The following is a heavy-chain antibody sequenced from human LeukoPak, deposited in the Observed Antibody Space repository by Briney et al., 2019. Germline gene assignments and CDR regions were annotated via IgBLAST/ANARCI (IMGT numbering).Heavy chain of an antibody. D-gene: IGHD3-22*01. Sequence: ASVKVSCKASGYTFTSYAMNWVRQAPGQGLEWMGWINTNTGNPTYAQGFTGRFVFSLDTSVSTAYLQISSLKAEDTAVYYCARPGDYYYDSSGYLYDWGQGTLVTVSS. V-gene: IGHV7-4-1*02. J-gene: IGHJ4*02. CDR3: ARPGDYYYDSSGYLYD. CDR1: GYTFTSYA. CDR2: INTNTGNP.